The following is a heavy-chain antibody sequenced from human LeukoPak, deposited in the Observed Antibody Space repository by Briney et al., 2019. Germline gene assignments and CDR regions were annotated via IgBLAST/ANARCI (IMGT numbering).Heavy chain of an antibody. Sequence: PSETLSLTCTVSGGSISSYYWSWIRQPPGKGLEWIGYIYYSGSTNYNPSLKSRVTISVDTSKKQFSLKLSSVTAADTAVYYCARTDSSGYYDAFDIWGQGTMVTVSS. CDR1: GGSISSYY. CDR3: ARTDSSGYYDAFDI. D-gene: IGHD3-22*01. J-gene: IGHJ3*02. V-gene: IGHV4-59*08. CDR2: IYYSGST.